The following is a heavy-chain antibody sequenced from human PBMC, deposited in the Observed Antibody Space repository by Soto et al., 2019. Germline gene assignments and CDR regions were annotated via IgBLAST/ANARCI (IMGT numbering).Heavy chain of an antibody. CDR1: DGYLSSYY. Sequence: TATKSLTCPVSDGYLSSYYWNWIRQPPGKGLEWIGYIYYGGSTTYNPSLKSRVTISVDTSKNQFSLKLDSATAADTAVYYCAGSPYYYYGMDFWGQGTSVTV. CDR2: IYYGGST. CDR3: AGSPYYYYGMDF. V-gene: IGHV4-59*01. D-gene: IGHD6-13*01. J-gene: IGHJ6*02.